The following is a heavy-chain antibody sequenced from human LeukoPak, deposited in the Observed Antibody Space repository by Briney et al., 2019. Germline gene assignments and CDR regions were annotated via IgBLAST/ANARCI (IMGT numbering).Heavy chain of an antibody. J-gene: IGHJ5*02. CDR3: ARDYQLGRAWFDP. Sequence: GGSLRLSCAASRFTFSSYSMSWVRQAPGKGLEWVSSISSGSGYIYYADSVKGRFTISRDNAKNSLYLQMNSLRAEDTAVYYCARDYQLGRAWFDPWGQGTLVTVS. V-gene: IGHV3-21*01. D-gene: IGHD5-24*01. CDR2: ISSGSGYI. CDR1: RFTFSSYS.